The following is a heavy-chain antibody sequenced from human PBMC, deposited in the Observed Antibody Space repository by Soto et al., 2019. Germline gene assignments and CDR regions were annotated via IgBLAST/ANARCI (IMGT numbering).Heavy chain of an antibody. Sequence: EVHLAESGGGLVQPGGSLRVSCTASGFTFRNYWMTWVRQAPGKGLEWVANINQNEGEKYYVDSVKGRFTISRDNAYNSLYLEMDNLRVDDSAVYFCARGRTPSSGGNFDSWGQGTLVSVSS. D-gene: IGHD3-10*01. V-gene: IGHV3-7*01. CDR3: ARGRTPSSGGNFDS. J-gene: IGHJ4*02. CDR1: GFTFRNYW. CDR2: INQNEGEK.